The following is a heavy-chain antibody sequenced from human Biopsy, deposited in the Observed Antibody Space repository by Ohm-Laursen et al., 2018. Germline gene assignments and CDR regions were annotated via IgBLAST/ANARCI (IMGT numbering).Heavy chain of an antibody. J-gene: IGHJ4*02. CDR3: AKAGQTSGEYVVPRHFDS. Sequence: SVKVSCKASGYNFDIYPLFWVRQAPGQGFEWMGGIVPLFETTDSAQKSQGRVTITADRSTTTAYIELSGLTSEDTAIYYCAKAGQTSGEYVVPRHFDSWGQGTRVTVSS. V-gene: IGHV1-69*06. CDR2: IVPLFETT. D-gene: IGHD2-15*01. CDR1: GYNFDIYP.